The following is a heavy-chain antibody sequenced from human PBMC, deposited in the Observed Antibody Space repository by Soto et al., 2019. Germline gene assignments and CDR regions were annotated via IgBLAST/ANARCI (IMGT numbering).Heavy chain of an antibody. D-gene: IGHD3-10*01. CDR3: ARLDRNVDGLHGMDV. J-gene: IGHJ6*02. Sequence: PGEPLKISCQGSGYSFTSYWLGCVRQMPWKGLEWVVIIYPGDSDARYSPSFEGQVTISADKSISTAYLQWSSLKASDTAMYYCARLDRNVDGLHGMDVWGQGTTVTVSS. CDR2: IYPGDSDA. V-gene: IGHV5-51*01. CDR1: GYSFTSYW.